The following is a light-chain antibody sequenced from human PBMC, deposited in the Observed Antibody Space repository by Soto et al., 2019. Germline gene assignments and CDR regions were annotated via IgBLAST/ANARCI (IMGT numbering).Light chain of an antibody. Sequence: DIVMTQSPLSLTVTPGEPASISCRSSQSLLYSNGYNYLDWYLQKPGQSPQVLIYLGSNRASGVPDRFSGSGSGTDFTLKISRVEAEDVGIYYCMQALQTPTFGGGTKVEIK. CDR3: MQALQTPT. CDR2: LGS. V-gene: IGKV2-28*01. J-gene: IGKJ4*01. CDR1: QSLLYSNGYNY.